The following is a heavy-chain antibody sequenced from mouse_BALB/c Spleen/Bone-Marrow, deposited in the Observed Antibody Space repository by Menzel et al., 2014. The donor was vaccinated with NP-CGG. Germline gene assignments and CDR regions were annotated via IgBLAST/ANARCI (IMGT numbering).Heavy chain of an antibody. V-gene: IGHV4-1*02. D-gene: IGHD2-3*01. J-gene: IGHJ3*01. CDR3: ARPGYYGGFAY. CDR2: INPESSTI. CDR1: GFDFSRYW. Sequence: EVKLQESGGGLVQPGGSLKLSCAASGFDFSRYWMSWVRQAPGKGLEWIGEINPESSTINYSPSLKDKFIISRDNAKNTLYLQMNKVRSEDTALYYCARPGYYGGFAYWGQGTLVTVSA.